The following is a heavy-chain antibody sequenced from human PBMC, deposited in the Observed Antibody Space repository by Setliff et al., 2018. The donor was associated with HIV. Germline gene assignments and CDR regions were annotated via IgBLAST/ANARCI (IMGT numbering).Heavy chain of an antibody. D-gene: IGHD2-15*01. J-gene: IGHJ1*01. CDR3: ARAAIGYCSGGSCYTTEYFQH. Sequence: PGESLKISCKGSGYTFATYWIAWVRQMPGKGLEWMGIVYPGDSETRYSPSFQGQVTISVDKSINTAYLQWTSLKASDTGMYYCARAAIGYCSGGSCYTTEYFQHWGQGTLVTV. CDR2: VYPGDSET. V-gene: IGHV5-51*01. CDR1: GYTFATYW.